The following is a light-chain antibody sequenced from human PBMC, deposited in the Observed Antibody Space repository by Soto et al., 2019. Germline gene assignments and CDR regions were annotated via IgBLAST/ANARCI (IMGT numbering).Light chain of an antibody. Sequence: EIVMTQSPATLSVSPGEKATISCRASQRVSSNLAWYQQRPCQAPRLLIYDTSTRAICIPARFSGSWSWTEFTLTISSLQSEDFAVYYCQQYNNWPRTCGQGTKVDIK. V-gene: IGKV3-15*01. CDR1: QRVSSN. CDR3: QQYNNWPRT. CDR2: DTS. J-gene: IGKJ1*01.